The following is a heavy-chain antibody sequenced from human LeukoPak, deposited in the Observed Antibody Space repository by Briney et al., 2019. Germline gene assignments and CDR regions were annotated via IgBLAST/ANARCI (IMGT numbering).Heavy chain of an antibody. V-gene: IGHV4-39*01. CDR2: IYYSGST. Sequence: SETLSLTCTVSGGSISSSSYYWGWIRQPPGKGLERIGSIYYSGSTYYNPSLKSRVTISLDTSKNQFSLKLSSVTAADTAVYYCARHGDWGMATIYAFDIWGLGTMVTVSS. J-gene: IGHJ3*02. D-gene: IGHD5-24*01. CDR3: ARHGDWGMATIYAFDI. CDR1: GGSISSSSYY.